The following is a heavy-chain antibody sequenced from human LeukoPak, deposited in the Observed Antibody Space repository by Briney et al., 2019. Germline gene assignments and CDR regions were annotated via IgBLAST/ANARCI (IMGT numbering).Heavy chain of an antibody. CDR3: AREVWGYNYGYVRYYYYGMDV. D-gene: IGHD5-18*01. V-gene: IGHV4-59*01. Sequence: SETLSLTCTVSGGSISSYYWSWIRQPPGKGLEWIGYIYYSGSTNYNPSLKSRVTISVDTSKNQFSLKLSSVTAADTAVYYCAREVWGYNYGYVRYYYYGMDVWAKGPRSPPP. CDR2: IYYSGST. CDR1: GGSISSYY. J-gene: IGHJ6*02.